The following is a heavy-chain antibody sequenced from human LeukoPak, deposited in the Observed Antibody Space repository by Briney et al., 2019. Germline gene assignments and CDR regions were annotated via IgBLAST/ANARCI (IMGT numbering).Heavy chain of an antibody. CDR1: GFTFSSYW. CDR3: ARDTTRYLDY. Sequence: GGSLRLSCAASGFTFSSYWMSWVRQAPGKGLEWVSVIYSGGSTYYADSVKGRFTISRDNSKNTLYLQMNSLRAEDTAVYYCARDTTRYLDYWGQGTLVTVSS. J-gene: IGHJ4*02. V-gene: IGHV3-66*02. D-gene: IGHD1-1*01. CDR2: IYSGGST.